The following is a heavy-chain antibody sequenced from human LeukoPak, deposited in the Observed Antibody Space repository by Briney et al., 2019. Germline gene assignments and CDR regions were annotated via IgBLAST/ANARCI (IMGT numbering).Heavy chain of an antibody. J-gene: IGHJ4*02. Sequence: ESSETLSLTCAVYGGSFSGYYWSWIRQPPGKGLEWIGEINHSGSTNYNPSLKSRVTISVDTSKNQFSLKLSSVTAADTAVYYCARGGRIAVAGTILFVYWGQGTLVTVSS. V-gene: IGHV4-34*01. CDR3: ARGGRIAVAGTILFVY. D-gene: IGHD6-19*01. CDR2: INHSGST. CDR1: GGSFSGYY.